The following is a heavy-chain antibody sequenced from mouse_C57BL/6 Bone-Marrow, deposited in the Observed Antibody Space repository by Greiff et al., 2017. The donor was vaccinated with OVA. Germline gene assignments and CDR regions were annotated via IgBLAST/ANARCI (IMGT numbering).Heavy chain of an antibody. J-gene: IGHJ4*01. CDR3: ARLTGFYAMDY. CDR1: CYTFTSYW. D-gene: IGHD4-1*01. Sequence: QVQLQQPGAELVMPGASVKLSCKASCYTFTSYWMHWVKQRPGQGLEWIGEIDPSDSYTNYNQKFKGKSTLTVDKSSSTAYMQLSSLTSEDSAVYYCARLTGFYAMDYWGQGTSVTVSS. V-gene: IGHV1-69*01. CDR2: IDPSDSYT.